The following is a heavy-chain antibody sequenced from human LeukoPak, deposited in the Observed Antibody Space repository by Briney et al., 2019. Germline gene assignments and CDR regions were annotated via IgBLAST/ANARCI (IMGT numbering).Heavy chain of an antibody. D-gene: IGHD1-14*01. V-gene: IGHV3-48*04. CDR2: ISNSGSTI. CDR1: GFTFSTYS. CDR3: ANLKPPAPDGLDI. Sequence: GGSLRLSCAASGFTFSTYSMNWVRQAPGKGLEWLSYISNSGSTIHYADSVKGRFTISRDNAKNSLYLQMNSLRAGDTAVYYCANLKPPAPDGLDIWGQGTMITVSS. J-gene: IGHJ3*02.